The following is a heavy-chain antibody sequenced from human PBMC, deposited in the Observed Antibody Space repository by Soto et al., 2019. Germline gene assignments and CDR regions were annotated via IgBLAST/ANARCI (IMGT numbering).Heavy chain of an antibody. CDR3: AREGGYSYGTEYYFDY. CDR1: GGTFSSYA. Sequence: SVKVSCKASGGTFSSYAISWMRQAPGQGLEWMGGIIPIFGTANYAQKFQGRVTITADESTSTAYMELSSLRSEDTAVYYCAREGGYSYGTEYYFDYWGQGTLVTVSS. CDR2: IIPIFGTA. D-gene: IGHD5-18*01. V-gene: IGHV1-69*13. J-gene: IGHJ4*02.